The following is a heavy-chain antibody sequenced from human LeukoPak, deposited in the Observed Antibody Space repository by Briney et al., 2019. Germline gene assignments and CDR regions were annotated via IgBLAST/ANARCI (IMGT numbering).Heavy chain of an antibody. CDR2: IYYSGST. Sequence: PSETLSLTCTVSGGSISSYYWSWIRQPPGKGLEWIGYIYYSGSTNYNPSLKSRVTISVDTSKNQFSLKLSSVTAADTAVYYCARALRVRYSYYFDYWGQGTLVTVSS. CDR1: GGSISSYY. V-gene: IGHV4-59*12. CDR3: ARALRVRYSYYFDY. J-gene: IGHJ4*02. D-gene: IGHD2-15*01.